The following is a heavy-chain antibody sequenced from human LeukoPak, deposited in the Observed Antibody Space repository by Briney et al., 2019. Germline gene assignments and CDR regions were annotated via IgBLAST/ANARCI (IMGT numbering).Heavy chain of an antibody. CDR2: ISSSSSTI. D-gene: IGHD3-22*01. CDR3: ARDGYYDSGVKGWYHDY. J-gene: IGHJ4*01. Sequence: TGGSLRLSCAASGFTFSSYSMNWVRQAPGKGLEWVSYISSSSSTIYHADSVKGRFTISRDNSKNTLYLQMSTLRVEDTSVYYCARDGYYDSGVKGWYHDYWGQGTLVTVSS. V-gene: IGHV3-48*01. CDR1: GFTFSSYS.